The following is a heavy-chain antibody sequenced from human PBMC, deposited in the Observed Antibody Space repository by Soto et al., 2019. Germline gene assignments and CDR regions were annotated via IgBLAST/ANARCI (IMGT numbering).Heavy chain of an antibody. V-gene: IGHV3-30-3*01. D-gene: IGHD2-2*01. J-gene: IGHJ4*02. CDR2: ISYDGSNK. Sequence: QVQLVESGGGVVQPGRSLRLSCAASGFTFSSYAMHWVRQAPGKGLEWVAVISYDGSNKYYADSVKGRFTISRDNSKNTLYLQMNSLRAEGTAVYYCARAPSLFMGLDYWGQGTLVTVSS. CDR3: ARAPSLFMGLDY. CDR1: GFTFSSYA.